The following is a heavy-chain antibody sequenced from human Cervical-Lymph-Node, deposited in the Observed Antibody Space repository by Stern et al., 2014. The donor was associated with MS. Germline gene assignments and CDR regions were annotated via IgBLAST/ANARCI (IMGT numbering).Heavy chain of an antibody. J-gene: IGHJ4*02. D-gene: IGHD4-17*01. CDR1: GFTFSSYD. CDR2: IVTAGGT. Sequence: EVQLVESGGGLVQPGGSLRLSCAASGFTFSSYDIHWVRQATGQGLEWVSAIVTAGGTYYPASVNGRFTISRDNDKKSFNLQLNSLRAGDTAVYYCARSMARTTVTTRVGTPLFDYWGQGTLVTVSS. CDR3: ARSMARTTVTTRVGTPLFDY. V-gene: IGHV3-13*01.